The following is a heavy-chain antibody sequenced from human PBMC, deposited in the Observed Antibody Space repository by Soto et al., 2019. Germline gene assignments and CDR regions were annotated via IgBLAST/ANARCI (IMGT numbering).Heavy chain of an antibody. CDR3: AKDTGPN. V-gene: IGHV3-9*01. J-gene: IGHJ4*02. Sequence: GGSLRLSCAASGFTFDNYAVHWVRQAPGKGLEWVSGISWNSNTIAYADSVKGRFTISRDNAKNSLYLQMNSLRAEDTAFYYCAKDTGPNWGQGTLVTVSS. CDR1: GFTFDNYA. CDR2: ISWNSNTI.